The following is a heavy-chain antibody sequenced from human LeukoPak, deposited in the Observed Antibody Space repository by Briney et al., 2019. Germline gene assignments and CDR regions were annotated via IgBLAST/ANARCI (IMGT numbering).Heavy chain of an antibody. CDR1: GLTFSSHA. J-gene: IGHJ4*02. Sequence: GGSLRLSCAASGLTFSSHAMHWVRQAPGKGLEYVSAIVSNGGNTYYADSVRGRFTISRDNSKDTVYLQMGSLRAEDTAVYYCARGTYYVDYWGQGTLVTVSS. V-gene: IGHV3-64*02. CDR2: IVSNGGNT. CDR3: ARGTYYVDY.